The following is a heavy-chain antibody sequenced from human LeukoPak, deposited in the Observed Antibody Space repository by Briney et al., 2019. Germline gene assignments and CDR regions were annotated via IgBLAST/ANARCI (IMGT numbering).Heavy chain of an antibody. Sequence: PGGSMRLSCAACGFTLSNYSMNWVRKAPGKGVEWVAFISSSSCYIFYADSLKGRFIISRDNAKNSLYLQMNSLRADDTAVYYCARDLAYGDDGLWGQGTLVTVSS. CDR2: ISSSSCYI. D-gene: IGHD4-17*01. CDR1: GFTLSNYS. CDR3: ARDLAYGDDGL. J-gene: IGHJ4*02. V-gene: IGHV3-21*01.